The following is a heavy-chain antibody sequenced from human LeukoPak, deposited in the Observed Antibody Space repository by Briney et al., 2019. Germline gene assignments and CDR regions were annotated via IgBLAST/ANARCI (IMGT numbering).Heavy chain of an antibody. CDR1: GFTVSSNY. D-gene: IGHD6-13*01. V-gene: IGHV3-53*01. J-gene: IGHJ6*02. CDR2: IYSGGNT. CDR3: ATRAAAGYYYGMDV. Sequence: GGSLRLSCAASGFTVSSNYMSRVRQAPGKGLEWVSIIYSGGNTYYVDSVKGRFTISRDNSKNTLYLQMNSLRAEDTAVYYCATRAAAGYYYGMDVWGQGTTVTVSS.